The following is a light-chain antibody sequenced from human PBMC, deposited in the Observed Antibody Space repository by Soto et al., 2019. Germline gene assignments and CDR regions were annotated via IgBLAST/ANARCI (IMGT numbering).Light chain of an antibody. CDR3: QQSYSTPPT. CDR2: AAS. J-gene: IGKJ1*01. CDR1: QSISSY. Sequence: DIQMTQSPSSLSASVGDRVTITCRASQSISSYLNWYQQKPGKAPKLLIYAASSLQSGVPSRFSGSGSGTDLTLTISSLQPEDFATYYWQQSYSTPPTSGKVTKVEIK. V-gene: IGKV1-39*01.